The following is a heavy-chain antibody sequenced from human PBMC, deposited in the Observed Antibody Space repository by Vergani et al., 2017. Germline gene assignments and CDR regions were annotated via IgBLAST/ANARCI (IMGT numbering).Heavy chain of an antibody. Sequence: QVQVQESGPGLVKPSETLSLTCGVSGYSISSGYSWGWIRQPPGKGLEWIGSISHSGSTYYNPSLKSRIIMSLEKSNNQFSLKLSSVTAADTAVYYCARRSGIVYDMCSGTQYLFDFWCQGTLVTVAS. CDR3: ARRSGIVYDMCSGTQYLFDF. CDR1: GYSISSGYS. J-gene: IGHJ4*02. V-gene: IGHV4-38-2*01. D-gene: IGHD3-3*01. CDR2: ISHSGST.